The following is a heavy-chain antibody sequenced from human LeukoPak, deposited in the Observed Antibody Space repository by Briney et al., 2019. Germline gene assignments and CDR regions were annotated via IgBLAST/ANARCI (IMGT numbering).Heavy chain of an antibody. V-gene: IGHV4-59*01. J-gene: IGHJ3*02. Sequence: SETLSLTCTVSGGYIRNFYWSWIRQPPGKGLEWIGYIYYSGSTNYHPYLKSRVTKSVDTTKNQFSLKLSSVTAADTAVYYCARDRVVTTVYDAFDIWGQGTMVTVSS. CDR3: ARDRVVTTVYDAFDI. D-gene: IGHD2-21*02. CDR2: IYYSGST. CDR1: GGYIRNFY.